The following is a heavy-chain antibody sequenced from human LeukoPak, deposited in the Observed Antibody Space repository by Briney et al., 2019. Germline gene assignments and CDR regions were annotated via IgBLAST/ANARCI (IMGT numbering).Heavy chain of an antibody. CDR2: VYNDGST. V-gene: IGHV3-53*01. J-gene: IGHJ2*01. CDR1: GFTVSNNY. Sequence: GGSLRLSCAASGFTVSNNYMSWVRQAPWKGLEWVSVVYNDGSTYYADSVKGRFTISRDSSKNTLYLQMNSLRAEDTAVYYCARAVEVGGSPGYFDLWGRGTLVTVSS. CDR3: ARAVEVGGSPGYFDL.